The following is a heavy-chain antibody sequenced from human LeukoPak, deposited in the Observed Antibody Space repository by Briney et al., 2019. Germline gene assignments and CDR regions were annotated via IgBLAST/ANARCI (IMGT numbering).Heavy chain of an antibody. D-gene: IGHD1-26*01. CDR1: GDSVTSGEFH. J-gene: IGHJ4*02. V-gene: IGHV4-61*08. Sequence: SETLSLTCTVSGDSVTSGEFHWNWIRQSPGKGLEWIGYFYSGGTTTYNPSFKSRVTISVDTSNNKVSLRLSSVTAADTAVYYCVRDGPGGASYSAFDYWGQGTLVTVSS. CDR2: FYSGGTT. CDR3: VRDGPGGASYSAFDY.